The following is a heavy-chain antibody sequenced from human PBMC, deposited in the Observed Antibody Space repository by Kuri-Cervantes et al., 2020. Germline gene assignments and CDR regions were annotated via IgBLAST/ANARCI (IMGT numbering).Heavy chain of an antibody. CDR1: GGTFNKSA. Sequence: SVKVSCKAFGGTFNKSAISWVRQAPGQGLEWMGGIIPIFDATNYAQKLQGRVTITTDESTNTAYMELSSLRSEDTAVYYCARGGTIFGVLFDYWGQGTLVTVSS. CDR3: ARGGTIFGVLFDY. J-gene: IGHJ4*02. CDR2: IIPIFDAT. D-gene: IGHD3-3*01. V-gene: IGHV1-69*05.